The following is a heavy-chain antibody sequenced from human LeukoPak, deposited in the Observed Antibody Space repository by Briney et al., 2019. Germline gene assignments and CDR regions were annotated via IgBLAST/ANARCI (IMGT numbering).Heavy chain of an antibody. CDR2: ISSSSYI. V-gene: IGHV3-21*01. D-gene: IGHD6-13*01. CDR1: GFTFSSYS. Sequence: GGSLRLSCAASGFTFSSYSMNWVRQAPGKGLEWVSSISSSSYIYYADSVKGRFTISRDNAKNSLYLQMNSLRAEDTAVYYCARGGSSWPLPFDYWGQGTLVTVSS. CDR3: ARGGSSWPLPFDY. J-gene: IGHJ4*02.